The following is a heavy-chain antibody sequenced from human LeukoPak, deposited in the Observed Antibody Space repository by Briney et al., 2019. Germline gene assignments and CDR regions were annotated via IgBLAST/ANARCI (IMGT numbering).Heavy chain of an antibody. J-gene: IGHJ4*02. CDR1: GGSISCSSYY. D-gene: IGHD2-2*02. CDR3: ARQYTGIDY. Sequence: SETLSLTCTVSGGSISCSSYYWGWIRQPPGKGLEWIGSIYYSGSTYYNPSLKSRVTISVDTSKNQFSLKLSSVTATDTAVFYCARQYTGIDYWGQGTLVTVSS. CDR2: IYYSGST. V-gene: IGHV4-39*01.